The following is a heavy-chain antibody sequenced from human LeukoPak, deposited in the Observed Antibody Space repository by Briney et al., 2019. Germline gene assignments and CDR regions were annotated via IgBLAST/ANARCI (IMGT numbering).Heavy chain of an antibody. J-gene: IGHJ3*02. D-gene: IGHD7-27*01. CDR2: VSAYNGNT. V-gene: IGHV1-18*01. CDR1: GYTFTTYG. CDR3: ARGLLTARARAAFYI. Sequence: GASVKVSCKASGYTFTTYGISWVRHAPGQGLEWMGWVSAYNGNTNYAQKLQGRVTMTTDTSANTAYMELRSLRSDDTAVYYCARGLLTARARAAFYIWGQGTMVTVSS.